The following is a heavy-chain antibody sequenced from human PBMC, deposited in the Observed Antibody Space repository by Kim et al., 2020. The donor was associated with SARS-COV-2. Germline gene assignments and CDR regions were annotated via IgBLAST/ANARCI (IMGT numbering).Heavy chain of an antibody. CDR1: GFTFSTYH. Sequence: GGSLRLSCAASGFTFSTYHMHWVRQSPGKGLEWVSGLNSDDSSSNDADVVRGCTITTRDNANNMQYQLMNRRVADTTIDYYSTRLVDLCG. CDR2: LNSDDSSS. J-gene: IGHJ2*01. CDR3: TRLVDL. D-gene: IGHD2-21*01. V-gene: IGHV3-74*01.